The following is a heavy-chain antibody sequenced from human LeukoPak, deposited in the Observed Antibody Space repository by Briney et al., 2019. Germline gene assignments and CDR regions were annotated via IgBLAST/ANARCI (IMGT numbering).Heavy chain of an antibody. CDR3: VRESSVWVGPGIGRPLDV. J-gene: IGHJ6*04. V-gene: IGHV3-7*01. Sequence: GGSLRLSCAVSGFTFSDYWMTWVRQAPGRGLEWVANIKEDGSDKQYVDSVQGRFTISRDNAENSLYLQMNSLRAEDTAVYYCVRESSVWVGPGIGRPLDVWGKGAAVSVSS. CDR1: GFTFSDYW. CDR2: IKEDGSDK. D-gene: IGHD3-16*01.